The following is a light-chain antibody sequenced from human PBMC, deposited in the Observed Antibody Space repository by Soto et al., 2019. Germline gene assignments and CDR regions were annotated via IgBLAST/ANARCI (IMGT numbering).Light chain of an antibody. V-gene: IGKV2-28*01. CDR1: QSLLHSNGNIY. Sequence: DIVLTQSPLSLPVTPGEPASISCRSSQSLLHSNGNIYLDWYLQKPGQSPQLLLYLGSIRASGVPARFSGSGSGTDFTLKITRVEAEAVGVYYCKQAIQAPRTFSLGTKVEIK. J-gene: IGKJ1*01. CDR3: KQAIQAPRT. CDR2: LGS.